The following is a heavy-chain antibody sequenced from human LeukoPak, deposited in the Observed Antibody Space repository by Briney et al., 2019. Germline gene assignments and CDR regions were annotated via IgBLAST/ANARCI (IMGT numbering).Heavy chain of an antibody. J-gene: IGHJ6*02. CDR3: ASQSCSSNSCLHYYYYYAMDV. CDR2: INPNSGGT. CDR1: GYTFTGYY. D-gene: IGHD2-2*01. Sequence: GASVKVSCKASGYTFTGYYMHWVRQAPGQGLEWMGWINPNSGGTNYAQKFQGWVTMTRDTSISTAYMELSSLRSEDTAVYYCASQSCSSNSCLHYYYYYAMDVWGQGTTVIVSS. V-gene: IGHV1-2*04.